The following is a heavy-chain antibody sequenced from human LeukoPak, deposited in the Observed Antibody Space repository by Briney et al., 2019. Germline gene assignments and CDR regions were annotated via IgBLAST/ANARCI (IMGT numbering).Heavy chain of an antibody. Sequence: GGSLRLSCVASGFSFSSYTMHWVRQAPGKGLEWVSYISSSGSTIYYADSVKGRFTISRDNAKNSLYLQMNSLRAEDTAVYYCARVVVSDFDYWGQGTLVTVSS. J-gene: IGHJ4*02. CDR1: GFSFSSYT. CDR3: ARVVVSDFDY. D-gene: IGHD3-22*01. CDR2: ISSSGSTI. V-gene: IGHV3-48*04.